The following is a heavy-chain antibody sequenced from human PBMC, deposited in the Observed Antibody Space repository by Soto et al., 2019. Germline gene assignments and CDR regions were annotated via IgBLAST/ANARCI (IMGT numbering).Heavy chain of an antibody. V-gene: IGHV3-9*01. J-gene: IGHJ5*02. CDR2: ISWHRGSI. CDR1: GFTFDDYA. CDR3: VKDIGPAVAGGGFDP. Sequence: EVQLVESGGGWVQPGRSLRLSCAASGFTFDDYAMHWVRQVPGKGLEWVSGISWHRGSIGYADSVEGRFSISRDNADKSLHLPMNSLRPEDTALYYCVKDIGPAVAGGGFDPWGQGTLVTVSS. D-gene: IGHD6-19*01.